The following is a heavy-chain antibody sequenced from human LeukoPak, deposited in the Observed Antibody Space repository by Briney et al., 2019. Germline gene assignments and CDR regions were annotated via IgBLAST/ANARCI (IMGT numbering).Heavy chain of an antibody. D-gene: IGHD5-12*01. Sequence: PSETLSLTCTVSGGSISSGGYYWSWIRQHPGKGLEWIGYIYYSGSIYYNPSLKSRVIISVDTSKNQFSLKLSSVTAADTAVYYCARDSAATTFDYWGQGTLVTVSS. CDR2: IYYSGSI. V-gene: IGHV4-31*03. CDR1: GGSISSGGYY. CDR3: ARDSAATTFDY. J-gene: IGHJ4*02.